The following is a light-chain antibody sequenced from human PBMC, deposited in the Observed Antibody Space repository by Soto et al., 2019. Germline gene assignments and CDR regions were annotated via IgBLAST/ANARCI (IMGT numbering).Light chain of an antibody. CDR1: QSISSW. Sequence: DIQMTQSPSTLSASVGDRVTITCRASQSISSWLAWYQQRPGRAPKLLVYKASSQQSGVPSRFSGSGSGTEFTLTISSLQPDDFATYYCQQYDAYPWTFGHGTKVEIK. V-gene: IGKV1-5*03. CDR3: QQYDAYPWT. J-gene: IGKJ1*01. CDR2: KAS.